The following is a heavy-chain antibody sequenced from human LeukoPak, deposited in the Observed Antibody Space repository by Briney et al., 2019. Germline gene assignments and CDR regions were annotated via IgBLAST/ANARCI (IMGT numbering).Heavy chain of an antibody. D-gene: IGHD1-1*01. CDR1: GGSISSYS. CDR2: IYSSGNT. J-gene: IGHJ6*03. CDR3: ARVASTTGTTGVYYYYMDV. Sequence: SETLSLTCTVSGGSISSYSWSWIRQPAGKGLEWIGRIYSSGNTYYNASLRSRVTMSVDTSKNQFSLKLSSVTAADTAVYYCARVASTTGTTGVYYYYMDVWGKGTTVTVSS. V-gene: IGHV4-4*07.